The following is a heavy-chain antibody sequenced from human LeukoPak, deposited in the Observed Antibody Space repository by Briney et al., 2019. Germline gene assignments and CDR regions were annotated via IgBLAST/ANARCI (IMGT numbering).Heavy chain of an antibody. CDR3: ASTLHTAMDL. D-gene: IGHD5-18*01. CDR2: ISAYNGNT. CDR1: GHTFTSYG. V-gene: IGHV1-18*04. Sequence: ASVTVSCKASGHTFTSYGISWVRQAPGQGLEWMGWISAYNGNTNYAQKLQGRVTMTTDTSTSTAYMELRSLRSDDTAVYYCASTLHTAMDLWGQGTLVTVSS. J-gene: IGHJ4*02.